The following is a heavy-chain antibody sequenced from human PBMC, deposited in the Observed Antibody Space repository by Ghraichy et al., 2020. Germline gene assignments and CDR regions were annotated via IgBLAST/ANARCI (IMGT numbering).Heavy chain of an antibody. CDR2: ISGSGGST. J-gene: IGHJ4*02. Sequence: GESLNISCAASGFTFSSYAMSWVRQAPGKGLEWVSAISGSGGSTYYADSVKGRFTISRDNSKNTLYLQMNSLRAEDTAVYYCAKSTMYFDWLLIYWGQGTLVTVSS. CDR3: AKSTMYFDWLLIY. V-gene: IGHV3-23*01. D-gene: IGHD3-9*01. CDR1: GFTFSSYA.